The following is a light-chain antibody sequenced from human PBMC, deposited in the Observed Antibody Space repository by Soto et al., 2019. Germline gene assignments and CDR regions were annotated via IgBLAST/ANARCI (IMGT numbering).Light chain of an antibody. CDR1: NSNIGSNT. V-gene: IGLV1-44*01. J-gene: IGLJ3*02. CDR2: TNS. Sequence: QSVLTQPPSASGTPGQRVTISCSGSNSNIGSNTVNWYQQLPGTAPKLLIYTNSQRPSGVPDRFSGSKSGTSASLAISGLQSEDEADYFCAAWDDSLNALVFGRGTKLTVL. CDR3: AAWDDSLNALV.